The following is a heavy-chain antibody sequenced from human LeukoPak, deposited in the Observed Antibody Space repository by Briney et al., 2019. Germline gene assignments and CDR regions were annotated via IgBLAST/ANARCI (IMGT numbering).Heavy chain of an antibody. CDR3: AKDLVVAALNWFDP. Sequence: GGSLRLSCAASGFTFSNYGMHWVRQAPGKGLEWVAVISYDGSNKYYADSVKGRFTISRDNSKNTLYLQMNSLRAEDTAVYYCAKDLVVAALNWFDPWGQGTLVTVSS. V-gene: IGHV3-30*18. D-gene: IGHD2-15*01. J-gene: IGHJ5*02. CDR2: ISYDGSNK. CDR1: GFTFSNYG.